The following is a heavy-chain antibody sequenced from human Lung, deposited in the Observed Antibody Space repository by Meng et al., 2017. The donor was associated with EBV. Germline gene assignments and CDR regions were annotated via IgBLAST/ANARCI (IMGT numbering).Heavy chain of an antibody. CDR2: INTGNGET. D-gene: IGHD6-19*01. J-gene: IGHJ4*02. CDR3: ASRPGIAVAGFDY. CDR1: GYTFTSYA. V-gene: IGHV1-3*04. Sequence: QVQLGQSGTEVKKPGATVEVSCKASGYTFTSYAMNWVRQAPGQRLEWMGWINTGNGETKYSQKFQGRVTLTRDTSASTAYMELSSLRSEDTAVYYCASRPGIAVAGFDYWGQGTLVTVSS.